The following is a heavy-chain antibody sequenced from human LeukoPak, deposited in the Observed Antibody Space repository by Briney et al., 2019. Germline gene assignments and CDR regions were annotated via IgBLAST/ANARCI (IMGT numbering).Heavy chain of an antibody. V-gene: IGHV1-2*02. CDR3: ARGGSGSFFH. Sequence: ASVKVSCKASGYTFTDYYMHWLRQAPGQGLEWMGWINPNSGGTNHAQTFQGRVTLTRDTSTSTAYMELTRLKSDDTALYYCARGGSGSFFHWGQGTLVSVSS. D-gene: IGHD1-26*01. J-gene: IGHJ4*02. CDR1: GYTFTDYY. CDR2: INPNSGGT.